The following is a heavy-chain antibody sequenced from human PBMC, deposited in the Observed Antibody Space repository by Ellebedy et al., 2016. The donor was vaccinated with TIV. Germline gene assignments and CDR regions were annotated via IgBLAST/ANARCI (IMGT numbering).Heavy chain of an antibody. Sequence: PGGSLRLSCAASGFTFSDYWMSWVRQAPGKGLEWVSFISSSRFTIYNADSVKGRFTTSRDNARNSLYLQMNALRAEDTAVYFCVRIGYITSWYREACWGQGTRVTVSS. V-gene: IGHV3-11*01. J-gene: IGHJ4*02. CDR3: VRIGYITSWYREAC. CDR1: GFTFSDYW. D-gene: IGHD6-13*01. CDR2: ISSSRFTI.